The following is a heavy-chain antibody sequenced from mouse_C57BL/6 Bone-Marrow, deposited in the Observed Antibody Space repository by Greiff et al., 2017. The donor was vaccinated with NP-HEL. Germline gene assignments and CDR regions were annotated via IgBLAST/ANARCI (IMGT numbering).Heavy chain of an antibody. CDR1: GYSITSAY. Sequence: EVKLQESGPGLAKPSQTLSLTCSVTGYSITSAYWNWIRKFPGNKLEYMGYISYSGSTYYNPSLNSRISITRDTSKNQYYLQLNSVTTDDTATYYCAMSPLWLRRNYYDMDYWDQGTSVPVSS. J-gene: IGHJ4*01. D-gene: IGHD2-2*01. CDR2: ISYSGST. V-gene: IGHV3-8*01. CDR3: AMSPLWLRRNYYDMDY.